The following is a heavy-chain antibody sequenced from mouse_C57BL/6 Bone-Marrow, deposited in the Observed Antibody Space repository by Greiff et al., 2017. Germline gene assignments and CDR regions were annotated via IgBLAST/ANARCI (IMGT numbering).Heavy chain of an antibody. D-gene: IGHD1-1*02. J-gene: IGHJ4*01. CDR3: ARDGGLLAMDY. V-gene: IGHV5-16*01. CDR1: GFTFSDYY. Sequence: DVKLVESEGGLVQPGSSMKLSCTASGFTFSDYYMAWVRQVPEKGLEWVANINYDGSSTYYLDSLKSRFIISRDNAKNIIYLQMSSLKSEDTATYYCARDGGLLAMDYWGQGTSVTVSS. CDR2: INYDGSST.